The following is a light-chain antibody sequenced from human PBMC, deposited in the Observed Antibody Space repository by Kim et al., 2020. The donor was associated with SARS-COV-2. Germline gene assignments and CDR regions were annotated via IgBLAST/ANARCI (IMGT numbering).Light chain of an antibody. CDR3: CSYGHLTRL. Sequence: QSALTQPASVSGSPGQSITISCTGTSSDIGSYNLVSWYQQHPGNAPKLLIYEVSKRPSGVSDRFSGSQSGNTASLTISGLQTEDEADYYCCSYGHLTRLFGGGTQLTVL. V-gene: IGLV2-23*02. J-gene: IGLJ2*01. CDR1: SSDIGSYNL. CDR2: EVS.